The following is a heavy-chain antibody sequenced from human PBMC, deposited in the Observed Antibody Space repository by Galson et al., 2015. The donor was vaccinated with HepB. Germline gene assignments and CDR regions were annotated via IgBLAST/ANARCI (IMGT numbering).Heavy chain of an antibody. Sequence: SVKVSCKASGYTFTSYYMHWVRQAPGQGLEWMGIINPSGGSTSYAQKFQGRVTMTRDTSTSTVYMELSSLRSEDTAVYYCARGYYDSSGYYYGFDAFDIWGQGTMVTVSS. CDR3: ARGYYDSSGYYYGFDAFDI. CDR1: GYTFTSYY. CDR2: INPSGGST. D-gene: IGHD3-22*01. V-gene: IGHV1-46*01. J-gene: IGHJ3*02.